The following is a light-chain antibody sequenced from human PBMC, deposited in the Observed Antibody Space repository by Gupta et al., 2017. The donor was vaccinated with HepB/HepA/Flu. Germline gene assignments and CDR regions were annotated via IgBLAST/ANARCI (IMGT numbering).Light chain of an antibody. V-gene: IGKV1-39*01. CDR2: AAS. J-gene: IGKJ1*01. Sequence: DIQMPQSPSSLSASVGDRVTITCRASQSISSYLNWYQQKPGKAPKLLIYAASSLQSGVPSRCCGSGSGTDVTPTISSLQPEDFATYYCQQRYSTTWTFGQGTTVEIK. CDR1: QSISSY. CDR3: QQRYSTTWT.